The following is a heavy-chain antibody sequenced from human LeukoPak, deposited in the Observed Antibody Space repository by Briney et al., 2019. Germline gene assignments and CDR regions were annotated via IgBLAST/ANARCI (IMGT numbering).Heavy chain of an antibody. D-gene: IGHD3-22*01. CDR2: IKQDGSEK. CDR1: GFTFNNYW. V-gene: IGHV3-7*01. J-gene: IGHJ5*02. CDR3: ARGDSSGYYQNWFDP. Sequence: GGSLRLSCAASGFTFNNYWMTWVRQAPGKGLAWVANIKQDGSEKYYVDSVKGRFTISRDNAKNSLYLQMNSLRAEDTAVYYCARGDSSGYYQNWFDPWGQGTLVTVSS.